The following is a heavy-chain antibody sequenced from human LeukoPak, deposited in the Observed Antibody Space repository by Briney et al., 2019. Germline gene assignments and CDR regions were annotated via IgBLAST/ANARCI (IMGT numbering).Heavy chain of an antibody. Sequence: PGGSLRLSCAASGFTFSASWMTWVRQAPGKGLEWVANVKQDGTEQYTADSLKGRFTISRDNAKRLLLLQMNRLSVEDTAVYYCARVGPPYYYYYMDVWGNGPTVTVSS. V-gene: IGHV3-7*01. CDR2: VKQDGTEQ. J-gene: IGHJ6*03. CDR1: GFTFSASW. CDR3: ARVGPPYYYYYMDV.